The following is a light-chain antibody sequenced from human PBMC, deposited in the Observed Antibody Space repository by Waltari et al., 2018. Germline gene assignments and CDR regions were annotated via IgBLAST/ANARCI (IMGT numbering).Light chain of an antibody. CDR2: DVY. V-gene: IGKV3-11*01. J-gene: IGKJ4*01. Sequence: DIVLTQSPVTLSVSPGERVTLTCRARQSVGSHLAWYQQKAGQATRLLILDVYNRDAGIPARFSGSGSGTDVSLTINSPEPEDSGVYFCQQRSEWPITFGGGTKVEIK. CDR3: QQRSEWPIT. CDR1: QSVGSH.